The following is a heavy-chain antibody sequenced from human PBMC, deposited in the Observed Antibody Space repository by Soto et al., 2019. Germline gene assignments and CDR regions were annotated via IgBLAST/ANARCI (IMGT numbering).Heavy chain of an antibody. D-gene: IGHD3-10*01. CDR1: GFTFSRFE. CDR2: ISSSGSTA. J-gene: IGHJ4*02. CDR3: TRAAWFPYLSFY. Sequence: GGPLRLSCAASGFTFSRFELHWVRQAPGKGLEWISYISSSGSTAYYASSVEGRFTISRDNANNSVYLQMDSLRAEDTALYYCTRAAWFPYLSFYWGQGALVTVSS. V-gene: IGHV3-48*03.